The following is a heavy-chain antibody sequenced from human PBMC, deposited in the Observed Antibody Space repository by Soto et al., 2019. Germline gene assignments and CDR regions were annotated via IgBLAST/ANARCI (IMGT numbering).Heavy chain of an antibody. J-gene: IGHJ4*02. D-gene: IGHD2-2*01. CDR2: IKTKTDGGTI. CDR3: TAGGYCSSSSCY. CDR1: GVTFSGYA. V-gene: IGHV3-15*01. Sequence: PGGSLRLSCAASGVTFSGYAMTWVRQAPGKGLEWVGRIKTKTDGGTIDYAAPVKGRFTISRDDSKNMLFLQMNSLKIEDTAVYYCTAGGYCSSSSCYRGKGTLVTVSS.